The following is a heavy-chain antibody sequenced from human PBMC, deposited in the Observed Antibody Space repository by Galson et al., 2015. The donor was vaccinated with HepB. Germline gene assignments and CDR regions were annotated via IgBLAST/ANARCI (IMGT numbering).Heavy chain of an antibody. J-gene: IGHJ4*02. V-gene: IGHV3-74*01. CDR3: AKAYCSGGSCYPYFDY. D-gene: IGHD2-15*01. CDR2: INSDGSST. Sequence: SLRLSCAASGFTFSSYWMHWVRQAPGKGLVWVSRINSDGSSTSYADSVKGRFTISRDNAKNTLYLQMNSLRAEDTAVYYCAKAYCSGGSCYPYFDYWGQGTPVTVSS. CDR1: GFTFSSYW.